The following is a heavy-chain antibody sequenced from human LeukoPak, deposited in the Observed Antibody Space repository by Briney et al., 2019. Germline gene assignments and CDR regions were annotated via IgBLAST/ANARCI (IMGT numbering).Heavy chain of an antibody. CDR3: AKDKYSSGWYFFDY. CDR1: GFTFSNYA. CDR2: ISGSGSTT. V-gene: IGHV3-23*01. J-gene: IGHJ4*02. Sequence: GGSLRPSCAASGFTFSNYAMTWVRQAPGKGLEWVSAISGSGSTTYYGDSVKGRFTISRDNSKNTLYLQMNSLRAEDTAVYYCAKDKYSSGWYFFDYWGQGSLVTVSS. D-gene: IGHD6-19*01.